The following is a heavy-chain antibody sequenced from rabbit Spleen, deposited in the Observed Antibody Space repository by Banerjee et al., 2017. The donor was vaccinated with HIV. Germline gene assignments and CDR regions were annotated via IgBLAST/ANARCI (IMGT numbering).Heavy chain of an antibody. J-gene: IGHJ6*01. CDR1: GFDFSSYG. CDR3: ARDAGTSVATCGMDL. V-gene: IGHV1S45*01. CDR2: IDTGSSGST. Sequence: QEQLVESGGGLVQPGGSLKLSCKASGFDFSSYGVSWVRQAPGKGLEWIACIDTGSSGSTYSATWAKGRFTISKTSSTTVTLQMPSLTAAAAAAYFCARDAGTSVATCGMDLWGPGTLVTVS. D-gene: IGHD8-1*01.